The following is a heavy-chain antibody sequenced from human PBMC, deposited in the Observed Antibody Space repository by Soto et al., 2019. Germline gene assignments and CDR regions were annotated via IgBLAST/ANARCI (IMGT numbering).Heavy chain of an antibody. CDR3: ARGGLQWGEFSLGQFDS. Sequence: QVPLQGSGPRLVKPSETLSLSCTVSGVSVTGGNFFWCWIRQPPGKTLEWLGCISNSETTNSNPSLTSRVTLSLDTSRNQFSLKLNSVTAADTAVSCCARGGLQWGEFSLGQFDSWGQGPLVNVS. CDR2: ISNSETT. V-gene: IGHV4-61*01. D-gene: IGHD4-4*01. CDR1: GVSVTGGNFF. J-gene: IGHJ4*02.